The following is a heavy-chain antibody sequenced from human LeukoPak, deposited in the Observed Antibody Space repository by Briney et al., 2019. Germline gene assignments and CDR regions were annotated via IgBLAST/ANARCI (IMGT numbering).Heavy chain of an antibody. CDR1: GDSISSYY. CDR3: ARARGYSGYAYFDY. CDR2: IYYSGST. Sequence: SETLSLTCTVSGDSISSYYWSWIRQPPGKGLEWIGYIYYSGSTNYNPSLKSRVTISVDTSNNQFSLKLSSVTAADTAVYYCARARGYSGYAYFDYWGQGTLVTVSS. J-gene: IGHJ4*02. D-gene: IGHD5-12*01. V-gene: IGHV4-59*01.